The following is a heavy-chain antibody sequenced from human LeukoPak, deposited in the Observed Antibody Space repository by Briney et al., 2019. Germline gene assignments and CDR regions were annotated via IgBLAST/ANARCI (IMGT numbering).Heavy chain of an antibody. CDR2: ISGSSTT. J-gene: IGHJ4*02. D-gene: IGHD2-2*01. CDR1: GFTFSTYA. Sequence: GGSLRLSCAASGFTFSTYAMTWVRQAPGKGLEWVSFISGSSTTYYADSVKGRFSISRDNSKNTLYLQMNSLRAEDTAVYYCVKRPAVTQTFDYWGQGTLVTVSS. V-gene: IGHV3-23*01. CDR3: VKRPAVTQTFDY.